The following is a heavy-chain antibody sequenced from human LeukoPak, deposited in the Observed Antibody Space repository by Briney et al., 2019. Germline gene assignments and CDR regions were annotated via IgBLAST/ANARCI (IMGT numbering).Heavy chain of an antibody. V-gene: IGHV3-7*01. CDR1: GFTFSSYW. Sequence: PGGSLRLSCAASGFTFSSYWMSWVRQAPGKGLEWVANIKQDGSEKYYGDSVKGRFTISRDNAKNSLYLQMNSLRAEDTAVYYCARGGSSRYNWFDPWGQGTLVTVSS. CDR3: ARGGSSRYNWFDP. CDR2: IKQDGSEK. D-gene: IGHD6-13*01. J-gene: IGHJ5*02.